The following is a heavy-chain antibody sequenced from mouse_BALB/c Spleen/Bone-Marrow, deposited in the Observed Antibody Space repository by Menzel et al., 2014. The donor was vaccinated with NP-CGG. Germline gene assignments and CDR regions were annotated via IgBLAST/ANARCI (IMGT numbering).Heavy chain of an antibody. CDR2: INPYNGAT. CDR1: GYSFTAYY. J-gene: IGHJ3*01. V-gene: IGHV1-26*01. CDR3: ARKGNYGWFAY. D-gene: IGHD2-1*01. Sequence: VQLQQSGPELVKPGASVKISCKASGYSFTAYYIHWVKQSRVKSLEWIGRINPYNGATSYNQNFKDKASLTVDKSSSTAYMELHSLTSEDSAVYYCARKGNYGWFAYWGQGTLVTVSA.